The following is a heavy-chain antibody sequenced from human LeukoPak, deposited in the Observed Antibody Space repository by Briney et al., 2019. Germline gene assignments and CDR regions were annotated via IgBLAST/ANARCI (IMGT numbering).Heavy chain of an antibody. CDR3: AKTSTDTAMVKYYFDY. J-gene: IGHJ4*02. CDR2: ISGSGGST. D-gene: IGHD5-18*01. V-gene: IGHV3-23*01. Sequence: GGSLRLSCAASGFTFSSYAMSWVRQAPGKGLEWVSAISGSGGSTYYADSAKGRFTISRDNSKNTLYLQMNSLRAEDTAVYYCAKTSTDTAMVKYYFDYWGQGTLVTVSS. CDR1: GFTFSSYA.